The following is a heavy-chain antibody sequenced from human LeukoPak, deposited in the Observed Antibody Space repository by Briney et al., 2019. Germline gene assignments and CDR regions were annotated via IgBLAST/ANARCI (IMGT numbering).Heavy chain of an antibody. V-gene: IGHV3-23*01. J-gene: IGHJ4*02. CDR3: AKDEWIQQAWDY. CDR2: ISGSGGST. Sequence: GGSLRLSCAASGFTFSSYAMSWVRQAPGQGLEWVSAISGSGGSTYYADSVKGRFTISRDNSKNTLYLQMNSLRAEDTAVYYFAKDEWIQQAWDYWGQGTLVTVSS. CDR1: GFTFSSYA. D-gene: IGHD5-18*01.